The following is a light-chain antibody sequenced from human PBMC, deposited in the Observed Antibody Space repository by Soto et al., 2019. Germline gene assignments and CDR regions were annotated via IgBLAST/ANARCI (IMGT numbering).Light chain of an antibody. J-gene: IGKJ1*01. CDR3: QQYNDWPQT. Sequence: IVIPQSPATMSASPGERATLSFKASQSVRSNLAWYQQKPGQAPRLLIYGASTRATGIPARFSGSGSGTEFTLSIGSLQSEDFAVYYSQQYNDWPQTSGQGTKVDIK. CDR2: GAS. V-gene: IGKV3-15*01. CDR1: QSVRSN.